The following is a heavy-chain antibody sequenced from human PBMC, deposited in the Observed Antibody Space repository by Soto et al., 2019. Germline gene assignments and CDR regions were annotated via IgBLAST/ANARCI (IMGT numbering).Heavy chain of an antibody. J-gene: IGHJ5*02. D-gene: IGHD3-22*01. CDR1: GGSFSGYY. CDR2: INHGGSI. V-gene: IGHV4-34*01. Sequence: SETLSLTCAVYGGSFSGYYWSWIRQPPGKGLEWIGVINHGGSINYNPSLTSRATISVETSKNQFSMKLRSVTASDTAVYYCARSYYDSTGFAVDPWGQGTLVTVSS. CDR3: ARSYYDSTGFAVDP.